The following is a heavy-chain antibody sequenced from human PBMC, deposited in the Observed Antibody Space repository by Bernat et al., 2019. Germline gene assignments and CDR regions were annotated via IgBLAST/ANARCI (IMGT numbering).Heavy chain of an antibody. J-gene: IGHJ6*03. V-gene: IGHV3-33*01. CDR2: IWYDGSNK. CDR3: ARDQVCSGSNYYYDYYYMDV. CDR1: GFTFSSYG. Sequence: QVQLVESGGGVVQPGRSLRLSCAASGFTFSSYGMHWVRQAPGKGLEWVAVIWYDGSNKYYADSVKGRFTISRDNSKNTLYLQMNSLRAEDTAVYYCARDQVCSGSNYYYDYYYMDVWGKGTTVTVSS. D-gene: IGHD3-10*02.